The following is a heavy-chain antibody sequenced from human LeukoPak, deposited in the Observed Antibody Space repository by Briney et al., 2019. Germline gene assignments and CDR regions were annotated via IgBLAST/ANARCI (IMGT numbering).Heavy chain of an antibody. D-gene: IGHD4-11*01. CDR3: ARPHSNYVYYFDY. V-gene: IGHV5-51*01. Sequence: GESLKISCKGSGYSFTSYWIAWVRQMPGKGLEWMGIIYPGDSDTRYSPSFQGQVTISADKSITTAYLQWSSLKASDTAMYYCARPHSNYVYYFDYWGQGTLVTDSS. CDR1: GYSFTSYW. J-gene: IGHJ4*02. CDR2: IYPGDSDT.